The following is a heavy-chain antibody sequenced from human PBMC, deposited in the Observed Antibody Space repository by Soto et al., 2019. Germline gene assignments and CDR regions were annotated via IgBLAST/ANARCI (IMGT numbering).Heavy chain of an antibody. D-gene: IGHD6-6*01. CDR2: INPNGGST. J-gene: IGHJ4*02. CDR1: GYIFTNFY. CDR3: TRGLASGDY. Sequence: QVQLVQPGAEVKKPGASVKFSCKASGYIFTNFYIHWVRQAPGQGLEWIGIINPNGGSTNYAQNFLGRVTMTRDTSTSTVYMDLRSLRSEDTAVYYCTRGLASGDYWGQGTLITVSS. V-gene: IGHV1-46*03.